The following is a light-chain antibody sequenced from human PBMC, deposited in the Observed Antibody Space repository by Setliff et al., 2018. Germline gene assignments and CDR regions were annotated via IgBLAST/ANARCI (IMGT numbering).Light chain of an antibody. J-gene: IGLJ1*01. CDR3: TSYAGSNNYV. CDR2: EVT. CDR1: SSDVGGYKY. Sequence: QFALAQPPSASGSPGQSVTISCTGTSSDVGGYKYVSWFQQHPGKAPKLMIYEVTKRPSGVPDRFSGSKSGNTASLTVSVLQAEDEADYYCTSYAGSNNYVFGTGTKV. V-gene: IGLV2-8*01.